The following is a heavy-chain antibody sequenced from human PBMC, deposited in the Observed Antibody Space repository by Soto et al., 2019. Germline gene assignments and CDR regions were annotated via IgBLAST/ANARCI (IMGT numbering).Heavy chain of an antibody. J-gene: IGHJ4*02. CDR2: ISGSGDIT. V-gene: IGHV3-23*01. CDR3: AKDKYYD. CDR1: GFTFSSYG. D-gene: IGHD3-22*01. Sequence: EVQLLESGGGLEKPGGSLRLSCAASGFTFSSYGMTWVRQAPGKGLEWVSGISGSGDITVYADSVKGRFTISRDNSKNTLYLQMNSLRAEDTAVYYCAKDKYYDWSQGTLVTVSS.